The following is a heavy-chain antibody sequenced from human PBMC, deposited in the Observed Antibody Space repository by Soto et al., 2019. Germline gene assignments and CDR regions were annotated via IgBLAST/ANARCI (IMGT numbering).Heavy chain of an antibody. Sequence: SETLSLTSTVSGASIISGEHYWSWIRQAPGKGLEWIGLIYYTGITDYNPSLKSRVAISLDTSKNQFSLRLSSVTAADAAVYYCTRDYRAGYYDSSGYPTSYGMDVCGQGTTVIGSS. V-gene: IGHV4-30-4*01. CDR1: GASIISGEHY. CDR2: IYYTGIT. CDR3: TRDYRAGYYDSSGYPTSYGMDV. D-gene: IGHD3-22*01. J-gene: IGHJ6*02.